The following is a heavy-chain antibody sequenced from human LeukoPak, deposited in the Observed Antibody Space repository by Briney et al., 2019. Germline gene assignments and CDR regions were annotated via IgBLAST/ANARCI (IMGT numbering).Heavy chain of an antibody. V-gene: IGHV3-48*03. J-gene: IGHJ6*02. CDR3: ASKSSSWGYYYYSMDV. Sequence: GGSLRLSCAASGFTFSSYEMNWVRQAPGKGLEWVSYISSSGSTIYYADSVKGRFTISRDNAKNSLYLQMNSLRAEDTAVYYCASKSSSWGYYYYSMDVWGQGTTVTVSS. CDR2: ISSSGSTI. D-gene: IGHD6-13*01. CDR1: GFTFSSYE.